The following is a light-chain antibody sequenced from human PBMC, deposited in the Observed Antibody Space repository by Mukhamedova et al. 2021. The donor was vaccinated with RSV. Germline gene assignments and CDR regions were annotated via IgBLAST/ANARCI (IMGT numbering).Light chain of an antibody. CDR2: DAS. V-gene: IGKV1-13*02. J-gene: IGKJ4*01. CDR3: QQFNTYPFT. Sequence: WYQRRVHGKTPTLLIYDASTLQNGVPSGFIGTGFGTVFTLTITSLQPGDFATYYCQQFNTYPFTFGGGTKVEIK.